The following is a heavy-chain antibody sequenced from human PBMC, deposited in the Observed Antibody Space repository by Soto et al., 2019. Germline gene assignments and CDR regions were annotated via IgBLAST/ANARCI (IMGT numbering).Heavy chain of an antibody. Sequence: SETLSLTCTVSGRSMSGYDCSWIRQPAGERLEWIGRIYTSGTTDFKPSLKGRVAMSVDTSKNQFSLKLTSVTAADTALYYCAREDYYDNGYYVVWGQGTQVTVSS. CDR1: GRSMSGYD. CDR3: AREDYYDNGYYVV. J-gene: IGHJ4*02. D-gene: IGHD3-22*01. V-gene: IGHV4-4*07. CDR2: IYTSGTT.